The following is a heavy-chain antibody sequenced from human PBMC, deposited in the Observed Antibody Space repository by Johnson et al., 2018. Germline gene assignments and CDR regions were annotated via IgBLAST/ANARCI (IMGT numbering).Heavy chain of an antibody. V-gene: IGHV4-59*01. Sequence: QEQLQESGPGLVKPSETLSLNCTVSGGLINSFYWSWIRQSPGKGLEWIGNIYYNVRTNYNPSLKSRVTISLDPSKNQFSLKLTSVTAAATAVYYGARDRPDPPYYQDGRGHVWFDPWGQGTLVVVSS. CDR1: GGLINSFY. CDR2: IYYNVRT. D-gene: IGHD3-22*01. J-gene: IGHJ5*02. CDR3: ARDRPDPPYYQDGRGHVWFDP.